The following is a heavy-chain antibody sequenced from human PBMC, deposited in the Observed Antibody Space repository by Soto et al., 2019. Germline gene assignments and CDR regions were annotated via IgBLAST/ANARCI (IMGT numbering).Heavy chain of an antibody. CDR3: AREENCSDGVCYSEYFQR. D-gene: IGHD2-15*01. Sequence: ASVKVSCKASGYIFTAYSMHWVRQAPGQGLEWMGVVNPSGGSTNYAQKFQGRITMTRDTSTSTVFMDLSSLTSEDTAVYYCAREENCSDGVCYSEYFQRWGQGTPV. CDR1: GYIFTAYS. V-gene: IGHV1-46*01. CDR2: VNPSGGST. J-gene: IGHJ1*01.